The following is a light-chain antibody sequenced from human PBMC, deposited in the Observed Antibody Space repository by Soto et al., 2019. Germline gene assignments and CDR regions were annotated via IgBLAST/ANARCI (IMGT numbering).Light chain of an antibody. J-gene: IGKJ2*01. V-gene: IGKV3-15*01. CDR2: AAS. CDR3: QQCHIWPLT. Sequence: EIVMTQSPATLYVSPGQRATLSCSASQSISTELAWYQQKPGQPPRLLIYAASTRATGVPALFTGTGSGSEFTLSISGLQAVDCAVYYCQQCHIWPLTFGQGTRLEI. CDR1: QSISTE.